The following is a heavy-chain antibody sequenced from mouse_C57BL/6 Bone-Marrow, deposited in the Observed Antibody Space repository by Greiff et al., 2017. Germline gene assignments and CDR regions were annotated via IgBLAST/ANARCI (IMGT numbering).Heavy chain of an antibody. CDR1: GYTFTSYW. Sequence: VQLQQPGAELVMPGASVKLSCKASGYTFTSYWMHWVKQRPGQGLEWIGEIDPSDSYTNYNPKFKGKSTFTVDKSSSPAYMQLSSLTSEDSAVYYCARVGPAWFAYWGQGTLVTVSA. V-gene: IGHV1-69*01. CDR2: IDPSDSYT. J-gene: IGHJ3*01. CDR3: ARVGPAWFAY.